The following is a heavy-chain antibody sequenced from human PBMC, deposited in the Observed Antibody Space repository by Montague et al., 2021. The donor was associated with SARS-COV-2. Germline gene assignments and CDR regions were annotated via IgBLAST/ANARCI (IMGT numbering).Heavy chain of an antibody. CDR3: VAGGDSAKAGAY. V-gene: IGHV4-39*07. J-gene: IGHJ4*02. D-gene: IGHD3-16*01. CDR1: GGSIANSHQY. Sequence: SETLSLTCTVSGGSIANSHQYWGWVRQPPGKGLEWIGSVLYTGTPYDHPSLTARVTISLDTSKNQFSLKMYSVTAADTATYFCVAGGDSAKAGAYWGQRTLVTVSS. CDR2: VLYTGTP.